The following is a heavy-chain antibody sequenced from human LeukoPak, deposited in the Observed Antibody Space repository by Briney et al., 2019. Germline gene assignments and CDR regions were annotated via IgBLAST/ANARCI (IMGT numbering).Heavy chain of an antibody. CDR2: INPSGGST. CDR3: ARGLVVTAILGYYGMDV. CDR1: GYTFTSYY. V-gene: IGHV1-46*01. D-gene: IGHD2-21*02. Sequence: ASVKVSCKASGYTFTSYYMHWVRQAPGQGLEWMGIINPSGGSTSYAQKFQGRVTMTRDTSTSTAYMELSRLRSDDTAVYYCARGLVVTAILGYYGMDVWGQGTTVTVSS. J-gene: IGHJ6*02.